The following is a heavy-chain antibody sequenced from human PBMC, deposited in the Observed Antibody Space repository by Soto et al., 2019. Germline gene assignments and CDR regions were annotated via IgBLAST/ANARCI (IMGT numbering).Heavy chain of an antibody. CDR3: TSDLGDCLSRGLTA. CDR2: FDREDGET. J-gene: IGHJ5*02. V-gene: IGHV1-24*01. CDR1: GYTLTALV. D-gene: IGHD3-10*01. Sequence: QVHLVQSGAAVKKPGASVKVSCKVSGYTLTALVLQWVRQAPGKGLEWLGGFDREDGETIFAERFRDRVTMSEDTATDTAYMELRSLRAEYTALYYCTSDLGDCLSRGLTAWGQGTLVTVSS.